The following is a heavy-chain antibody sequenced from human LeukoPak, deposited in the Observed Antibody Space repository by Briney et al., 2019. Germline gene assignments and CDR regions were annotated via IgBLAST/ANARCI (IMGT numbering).Heavy chain of an antibody. J-gene: IGHJ4*02. CDR2: INHSGST. CDR3: ARVQPLGSGWYHPLTGYFDY. D-gene: IGHD6-19*01. CDR1: GGSFSGYY. V-gene: IGHV4-34*01. Sequence: PSETLSLTCAVYGGSFSGYYWSWIRQPPGKGLEWIGEINHSGSTNYNPSLKSRVTISVDTSKNQFSLKLSSVTAADTAVYYCARVQPLGSGWYHPLTGYFDYWGQGTLVTVSS.